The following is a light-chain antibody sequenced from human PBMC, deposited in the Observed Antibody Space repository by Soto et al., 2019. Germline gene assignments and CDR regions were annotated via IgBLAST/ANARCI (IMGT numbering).Light chain of an antibody. CDR1: SSGVGGYNY. J-gene: IGLJ1*01. Sequence: QSALTQPRSVSGSPGQSVTISCAGTSSGVGGYNYVSWYQQLPGKAPKLMIYDVTKRPSGVPHRFSGSKSGNTASLTISGLQAEDEADYYCCSYAGTFTFVFGAGTKLTVL. V-gene: IGLV2-11*01. CDR3: CSYAGTFTFV. CDR2: DVT.